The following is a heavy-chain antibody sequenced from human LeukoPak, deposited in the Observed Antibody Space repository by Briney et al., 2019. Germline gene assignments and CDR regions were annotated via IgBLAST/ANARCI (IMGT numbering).Heavy chain of an antibody. J-gene: IGHJ4*02. CDR1: GYTLSGYY. D-gene: IGHD1-1*01. CDR2: INPNSGET. V-gene: IGHV1-2*02. CDR3: ARYNGNDVVSALDY. Sequence: ASVKVSCKASGYTLSGYYIHWVRQAPGQGLEWLGWINPNSGETNYAQKFQGGVTLTRDTSISTFYMEVSRLRSDDTAVYFCARYNGNDVVSALDYWGQGTLVTVSS.